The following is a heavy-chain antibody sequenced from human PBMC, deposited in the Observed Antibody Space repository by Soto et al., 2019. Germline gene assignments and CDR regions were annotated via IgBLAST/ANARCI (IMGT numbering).Heavy chain of an antibody. CDR2: ISASGENT. CDR1: GFTFSSYA. Sequence: EVQLLESGGGLVQPGGSLRLSCAASGFTFSSYAMSWVRQAPGKGLEWVSAISASGENTYYADSVKGRFTISRDNSKNVLYLQINSLIVEDTAVYYCEWDSWGQGTLVAVSS. J-gene: IGHJ4*02. V-gene: IGHV3-23*01. D-gene: IGHD2-8*01. CDR3: EWDS.